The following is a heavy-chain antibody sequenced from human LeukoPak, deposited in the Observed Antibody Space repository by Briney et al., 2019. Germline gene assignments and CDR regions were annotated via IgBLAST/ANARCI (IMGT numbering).Heavy chain of an antibody. D-gene: IGHD2-2*01. V-gene: IGHV4-31*03. CDR3: ARVPAANYYYSYTDV. CDR2: IFYSGRT. Sequence: SETLSLTCTVSDASINTGGYYWSWIRQDPGGGLEWFGYIFYSGRTYYNPSFQSRVTISEDTSTNQFSLKFSSVTAADTAVYYCARVPAANYYYSYTDVWGRGATATVPS. J-gene: IGHJ6*03. CDR1: DASINTGGYY.